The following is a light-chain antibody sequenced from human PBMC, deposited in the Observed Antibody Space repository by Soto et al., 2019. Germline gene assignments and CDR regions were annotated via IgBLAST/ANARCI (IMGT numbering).Light chain of an antibody. J-gene: IGKJ1*01. CDR1: QGISSY. V-gene: IGKV1-8*01. CDR3: QQYYSYLRT. CDR2: AAS. Sequence: AIRMTQSPSSFSASTGDRVTITCRASQGISSYLAWYQQKPGKAPKLLIYAASPLQSGVPSRFSGSGSGTDFTLTISCLQSEDFATYYCQQYYSYLRTFGQGTKVDIK.